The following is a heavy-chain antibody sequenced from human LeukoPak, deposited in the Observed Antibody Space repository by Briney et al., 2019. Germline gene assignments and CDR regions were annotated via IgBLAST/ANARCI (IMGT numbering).Heavy chain of an antibody. D-gene: IGHD3-22*01. CDR3: ARERYYYDSSGSYGGYFDY. V-gene: IGHV1-2*02. J-gene: IGHJ4*02. Sequence: ASVKVSCKASGYTFTSYYMHWVRQAPGQGLEWMGWINPNSGGTNYAQKFQGRVTMTRDTSISTAYMELSRLRSDDTAVYYCARERYYYDSSGSYGGYFDYWGQGTLVTVSS. CDR1: GYTFTSYY. CDR2: INPNSGGT.